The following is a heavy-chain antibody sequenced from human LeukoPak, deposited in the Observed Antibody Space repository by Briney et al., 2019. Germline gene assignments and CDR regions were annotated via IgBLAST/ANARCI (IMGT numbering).Heavy chain of an antibody. V-gene: IGHV1-69*06. D-gene: IGHD3-16*01. Sequence: SVKVSCKASGGTFSSYAISWVRQAPGQGLEWMGGIIPIFGTANYAQRFQGRVTITADKSTSTAYMELSSLRSEDTAVYYCASGGLYKRWFDPWGQGTLVTVSS. J-gene: IGHJ5*02. CDR2: IIPIFGTA. CDR1: GGTFSSYA. CDR3: ASGGLYKRWFDP.